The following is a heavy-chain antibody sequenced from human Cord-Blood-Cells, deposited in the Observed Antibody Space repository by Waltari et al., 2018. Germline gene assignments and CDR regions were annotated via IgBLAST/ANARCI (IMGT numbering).Heavy chain of an antibody. CDR3: ARGPYDILTGYYDY. Sequence: EVQLVESGGGLIQPGGSLRLSCAASGFTVSSNYMSWVRQAPGKGLELFSVIYSGGSTYYADSVKGRFTISRDNSKNTLYLQMNSLRAEDTAVYYCARGPYDILTGYYDYWGQGTLVTVSS. CDR2: IYSGGST. D-gene: IGHD3-9*01. J-gene: IGHJ4*02. CDR1: GFTVSSNY. V-gene: IGHV3-53*01.